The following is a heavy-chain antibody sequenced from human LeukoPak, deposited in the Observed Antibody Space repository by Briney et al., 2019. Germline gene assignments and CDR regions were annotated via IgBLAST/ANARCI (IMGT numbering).Heavy chain of an antibody. J-gene: IGHJ4*02. D-gene: IGHD3-10*01. CDR3: ARERITYYYGSGGYYFED. V-gene: IGHV3-7*01. CDR1: GFTFSSYW. Sequence: GGSLRLSCAASGFTFSSYWMSWVRQVTGKGLEWVANIKQDGSEKYYVDSVKGRFTISRDNAKTSLYLQMNSLRAEDTAVYYCARERITYYYGSGGYYFEDWGQGALVTVSS. CDR2: IKQDGSEK.